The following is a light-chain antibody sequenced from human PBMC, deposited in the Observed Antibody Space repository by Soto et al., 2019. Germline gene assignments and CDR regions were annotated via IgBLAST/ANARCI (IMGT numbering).Light chain of an antibody. CDR1: QSVSSN. J-gene: IGKJ1*01. V-gene: IGKV3-20*01. CDR2: GAS. Sequence: EIVMTQSPATLSVSPGERATLSCRASQSVSSNLAWYQRKPGRAPRLLIYGASSRATGIPDRFSGSGSGTDFTLTISRLEPEDFAVYYCQQYGRSPWTFGQGTKVDIK. CDR3: QQYGRSPWT.